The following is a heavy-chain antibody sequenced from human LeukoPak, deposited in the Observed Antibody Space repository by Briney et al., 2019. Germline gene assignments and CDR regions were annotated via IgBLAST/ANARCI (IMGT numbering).Heavy chain of an antibody. J-gene: IGHJ5*02. CDR2: MNPNSGNT. D-gene: IGHD4-17*01. Sequence: GASVKVSCKASGYTFTSCDINWVRQATGQGLEWMGWMNPNSGNTGYAQKFQGRVTMTRNTSISTAYMELSSLRSEDTAVYYCARGPPYDYGDNWFDPWGQGTLVTVSS. CDR1: GYTFTSCD. V-gene: IGHV1-8*01. CDR3: ARGPPYDYGDNWFDP.